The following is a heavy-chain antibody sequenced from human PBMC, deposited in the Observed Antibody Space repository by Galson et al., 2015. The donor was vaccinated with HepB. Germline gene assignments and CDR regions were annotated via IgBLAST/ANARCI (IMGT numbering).Heavy chain of an antibody. D-gene: IGHD2-15*01. J-gene: IGHJ3*01. Sequence: SVKVSCKASGGTFSSYTISWVRQAPGQGLEWMGRVIPILGIANYAQKFQGRVTITADKSTSTAYMELSSLRSEDTAVYYCARSLLMGYCRGVSSTDAFELWGQASMLTVSS. CDR1: GGTFSSYT. V-gene: IGHV1-69*02. CDR2: VIPILGIA. CDR3: ARSLLMGYCRGVSSTDAFEL.